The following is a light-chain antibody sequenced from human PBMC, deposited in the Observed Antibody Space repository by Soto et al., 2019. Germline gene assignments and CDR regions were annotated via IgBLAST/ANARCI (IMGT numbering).Light chain of an antibody. V-gene: IGKV3-15*01. Sequence: KVMTQSPATLSVSPGERATLSCRASQSVNSNLAWYQQTPGQAPRLLLYGASTRAIGIPARFSGSASGTEFTLTISSLQSEDSAVYYCQQYNDRPLTFGGGTKGEI. J-gene: IGKJ4*01. CDR3: QQYNDRPLT. CDR2: GAS. CDR1: QSVNSN.